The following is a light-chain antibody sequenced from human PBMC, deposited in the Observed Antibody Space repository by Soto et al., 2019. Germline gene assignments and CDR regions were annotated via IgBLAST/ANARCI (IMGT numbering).Light chain of an antibody. V-gene: IGKV1-27*01. J-gene: IGKJ1*01. CDR1: QDISNY. Sequence: DSQMTQSPSSLSASVGDRVTITCRASQDISNYLAWYQQKPGKVPKLLIYAASTLESGVPSRFSGSGSGTDFTLTISSLQPEDVATYYCQKYNSAPPWTFGQGTKV. CDR3: QKYNSAPPWT. CDR2: AAS.